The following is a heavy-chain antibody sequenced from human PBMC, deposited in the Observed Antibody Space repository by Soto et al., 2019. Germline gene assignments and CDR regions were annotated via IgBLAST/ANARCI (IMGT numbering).Heavy chain of an antibody. V-gene: IGHV3-23*01. CDR3: AKHSLPYYCSRYYSILTYS. CDR1: GFTFSKYA. J-gene: IGHJ4*02. Sequence: SGGSLRLSCAASGFTFSKYAMTWAHQAPWKGLEWVSAISYNGGGTYYVDSVKGRFTVSRDNSKNTLYLQMHSLRAEDTDVYYYAKHSLPYYCSRYYSILTYSWGPGTVVTVSS. D-gene: IGHD3-22*01. CDR2: ISYNGGGT.